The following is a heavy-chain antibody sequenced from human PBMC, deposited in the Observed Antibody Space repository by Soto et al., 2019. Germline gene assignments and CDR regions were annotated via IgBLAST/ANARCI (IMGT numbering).Heavy chain of an antibody. Sequence: GGSLRLSCEASGVTFSNYGMHWVRQAPGKGLEWVSVLPYGGDNKYYTDSVKGRFTISRDNSKNTLFLQMNSLRVEDTAVYYCAKDSPVSGNYQDLDYWGQGTLVTVSS. V-gene: IGHV3-30*02. CDR3: AKDSPVSGNYQDLDY. CDR2: LPYGGDNK. CDR1: GVTFSNYG. J-gene: IGHJ4*02. D-gene: IGHD1-26*01.